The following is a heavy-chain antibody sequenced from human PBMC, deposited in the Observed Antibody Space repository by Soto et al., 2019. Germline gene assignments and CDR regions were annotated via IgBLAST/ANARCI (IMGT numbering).Heavy chain of an antibody. J-gene: IGHJ4*01. CDR2: ISGNGCST. Sequence: GGSLRLYCAASGLPFSSYSLSWVRQATGKGLEWVSTISGNGCSTHYADSVKGRFTISRDNSKNTLYLQMNSLRAEDTAVYYCARDPNTFGGVIGQLDYWGHGTLVTVSS. V-gene: IGHV3-23*01. D-gene: IGHD3-16*02. CDR1: GLPFSSYS. CDR3: ARDPNTFGGVIGQLDY.